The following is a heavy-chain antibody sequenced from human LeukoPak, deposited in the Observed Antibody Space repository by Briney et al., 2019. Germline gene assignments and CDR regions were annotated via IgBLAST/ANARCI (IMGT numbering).Heavy chain of an antibody. CDR3: ALHGNDVDY. J-gene: IGHJ4*02. CDR1: GFTFGTYW. CDR2: INQDGSEK. Sequence: PGGSLRLPCAASGFTFGTYWMSWVRQAPGKGLEWVANINQDGSEKNYVDSVKGRFTISRDNAKNSLSLQMNSLRAEDTAVYYCALHGNDVDYWGQGTLVTVSS. V-gene: IGHV3-7*03. D-gene: IGHD1-1*01.